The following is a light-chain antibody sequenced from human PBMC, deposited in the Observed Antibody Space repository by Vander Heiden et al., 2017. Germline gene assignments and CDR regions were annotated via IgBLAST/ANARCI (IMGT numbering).Light chain of an antibody. CDR3: CSYTRSSTYV. CDR2: DVT. CDR1: GSDIGAFNY. V-gene: IGLV2-14*03. J-gene: IGLJ1*01. Sequence: QSALTQPAPVSGSPGQSITISCTGTGSDIGAFNYVSWYQQYPGKVPTVLIFDVTNRASGISPRFSGAKSGNTASLTISGLQAEDETDYYCCSYTRSSTYVFGSGTKVTVL.